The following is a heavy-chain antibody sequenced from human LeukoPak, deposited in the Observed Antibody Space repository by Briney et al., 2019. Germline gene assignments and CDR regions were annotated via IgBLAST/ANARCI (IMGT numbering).Heavy chain of an antibody. J-gene: IGHJ6*03. Sequence: GASVKVSCKASGGTFSSYAISWVRQAPGQGLEWMGGIIPIFGTANYAQKFQGRATITTDESTSTAYMELSSLRSEDTAVYYCARGYCSSTSSKYYYYYYYMDVWGKGTTVTVSS. CDR1: GGTFSSYA. CDR2: IIPIFGTA. CDR3: ARGYCSSTSSKYYYYYYYMDV. D-gene: IGHD2-2*01. V-gene: IGHV1-69*05.